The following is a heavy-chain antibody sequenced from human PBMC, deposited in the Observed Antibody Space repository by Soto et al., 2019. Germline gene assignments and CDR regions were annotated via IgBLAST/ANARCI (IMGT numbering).Heavy chain of an antibody. D-gene: IGHD2-2*01. CDR3: GRGGTTLPLDV. J-gene: IGHJ6*02. Sequence: GESLKISCEASGYSFTNYWINWVRQMPGKGLEWTGRIDPTDSHPNYSPSFQGHVTVSVDRSISTAYLQWSSLKASDSAVYYCGRGGTTLPLDVWGQGTTVTVSS. CDR1: GYSFTNYW. CDR2: IDPTDSHP. V-gene: IGHV5-10-1*01.